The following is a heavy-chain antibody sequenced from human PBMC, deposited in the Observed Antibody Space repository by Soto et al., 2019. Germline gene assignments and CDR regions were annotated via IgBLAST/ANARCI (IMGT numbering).Heavy chain of an antibody. CDR1: GYSFTTHG. J-gene: IGHJ6*02. V-gene: IGHV1-18*04. D-gene: IGHD4-17*01. CDR2: ISAYNGGT. Sequence: XSVKLSCKASGYSFTTHGISWVRRAPLHGLEWMGWISAYNGGTHYVQRFQGRLTMTTDTSTSTAYMELRSLTSDDTAVYYCARDPPFSGILRGTPLMDVWGQGTTVTVSS. CDR3: ARDPPFSGILRGTPLMDV.